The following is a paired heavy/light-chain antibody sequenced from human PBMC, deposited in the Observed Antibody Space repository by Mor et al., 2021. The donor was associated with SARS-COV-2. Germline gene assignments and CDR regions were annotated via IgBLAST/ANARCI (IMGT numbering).Light chain of an antibody. Sequence: EIVLTQSPATLSLSPGERATLSCRASQSVGSYLAWYQQKPGQVPRLLIYDASNRATGVPARFSGSGSGTDFTLTISSLEPEDFAVYSCHQRYNWPLTFGGGTKVDIK. CDR1: QSVGSY. J-gene: IGKJ4*01. CDR2: DAS. CDR3: HQRYNWPLT. V-gene: IGKV3-11*01.
Heavy chain of an antibody. CDR1: GFTFSNYA. D-gene: IGHD3-3*01. Sequence: EVQLLESGGGLVQPGGSLRLSCAASGFTFSNYAMSWVRQAPGKGLEWVSTIGGSGDSTYYADSVKGRFTISRDNSKNTLYLQMSSLRAEDTAVYYCEIYQQRFLDGSDYWGQGTLVTVSS. CDR3: EIYQQRFLDGSDY. J-gene: IGHJ4*02. CDR2: IGGSGDST. V-gene: IGHV3-23*01.